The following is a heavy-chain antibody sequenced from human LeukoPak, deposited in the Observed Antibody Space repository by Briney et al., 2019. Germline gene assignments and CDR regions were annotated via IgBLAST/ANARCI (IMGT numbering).Heavy chain of an antibody. J-gene: IGHJ5*02. CDR2: INHSGST. CDR1: GGSFSGYY. Sequence: PSETLSLTCGVYGGSFSGYYWNWIRQPPGKGLEWIGEINHSGSTNYNPSLKSRLTISVDTSKNQFSLKLNSVTAADTAVYYCARATTVSWFDPWGQGTLVIVSS. CDR3: ARATTVSWFDP. D-gene: IGHD4-11*01. V-gene: IGHV4-34*01.